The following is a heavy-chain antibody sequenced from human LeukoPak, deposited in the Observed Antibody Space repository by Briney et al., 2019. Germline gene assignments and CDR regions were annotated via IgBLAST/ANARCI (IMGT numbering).Heavy chain of an antibody. J-gene: IGHJ3*02. CDR1: GYSISSGYY. CDR2: IYHSGST. D-gene: IGHD2-15*01. CDR3: ARHPIVVVVAATRGAFDI. Sequence: PSETLSLTCAVSGYSISSGYYWGWIRQPPGKGLEWIGSIYHSGSTTYNPSLKSRVTISVDTSKNQFSLKLSSVTAADTAVYYCARHPIVVVVAATRGAFDIWGQGTMVTVSS. V-gene: IGHV4-38-2*01.